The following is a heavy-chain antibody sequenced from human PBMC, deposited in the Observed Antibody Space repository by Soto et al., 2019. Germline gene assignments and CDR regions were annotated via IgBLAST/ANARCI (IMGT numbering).Heavy chain of an antibody. Sequence: EVQLLESGGGLGQPGGSLRLSCAASGFSFSSYAMTWVRQAPGRGLEWVSAISGSGSPTYYADSVKGRFTSSRDNSKNTLYLQMNSLRADDTAVYYCARDMSGGTYNYYYGMDVWGQGTTVTVSS. V-gene: IGHV3-23*01. CDR2: ISGSGSPT. CDR3: ARDMSGGTYNYYYGMDV. J-gene: IGHJ6*02. D-gene: IGHD1-26*01. CDR1: GFSFSSYA.